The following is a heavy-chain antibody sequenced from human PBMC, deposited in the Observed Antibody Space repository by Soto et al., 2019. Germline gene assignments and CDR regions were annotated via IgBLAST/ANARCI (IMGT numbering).Heavy chain of an antibody. Sequence: GASVKVSCKASGYTFTDYGLSGVRQAPGQGLEWMGWITVYRGITDHVQKFRGRVSMTTDTSTNTAYIELASLRSDDTAGYYCARPQRGDDVKYSCDLWGQGTMVTVSS. J-gene: IGHJ3*01. V-gene: IGHV1-18*04. CDR2: ITVYRGIT. CDR3: ARPQRGDDVKYSCDL. CDR1: GYTFTDYG. D-gene: IGHD2-21*02.